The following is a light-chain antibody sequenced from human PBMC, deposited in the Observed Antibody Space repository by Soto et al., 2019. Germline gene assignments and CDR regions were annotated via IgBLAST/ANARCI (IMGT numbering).Light chain of an antibody. CDR1: QDINKY. V-gene: IGKV1-33*01. CDR2: DAS. J-gene: IGKJ2*01. CDR3: QQYDNLPYT. Sequence: DIQMTQSPSSLSASVGDRVTITCQASQDINKYLNWYQQKPGKAPKLLIYDASNLETGVPSRFSGSGSGTDFTFTISSLQPEDIATYYCQQYDNLPYTFGQGTKLEIK.